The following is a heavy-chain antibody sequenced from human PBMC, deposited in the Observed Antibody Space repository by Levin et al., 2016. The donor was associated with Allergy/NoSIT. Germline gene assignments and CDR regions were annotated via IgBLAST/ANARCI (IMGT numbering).Heavy chain of an antibody. CDR1: GFTFSSYA. J-gene: IGHJ5*02. Sequence: GESLKISCAASGFTFSSYAMHWVRQAPGKGLEWVAVISYDGSNKYYADSVKGRFTISRDNSKNTLYLQMNSLRAEDTAVYYCARGYGDYDPWFDPWGQGTLVTVSS. CDR3: ARGYGDYDPWFDP. D-gene: IGHD4-17*01. CDR2: ISYDGSNK. V-gene: IGHV3-30-3*01.